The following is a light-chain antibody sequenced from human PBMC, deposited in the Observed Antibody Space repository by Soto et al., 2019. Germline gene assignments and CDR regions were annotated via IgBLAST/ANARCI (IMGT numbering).Light chain of an antibody. CDR2: AAD. J-gene: IGKJ5*01. CDR1: QSIVAY. V-gene: IGKV1-39*01. Sequence: IQMTQSPSSLSASVGYSVTITCLASQSIVAYLNCYQQRPGKAPKVLMYAADTLQSGVPSRFSGSGSGTDFTLTISSLQPEDFATYYCKQSYSSINCGQGKRREIK. CDR3: KQSYSSIN.